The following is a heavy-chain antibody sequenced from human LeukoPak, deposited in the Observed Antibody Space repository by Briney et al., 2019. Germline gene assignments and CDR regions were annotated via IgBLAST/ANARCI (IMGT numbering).Heavy chain of an antibody. CDR3: SKARNYYGQSYFNY. CDR2: IWYDGSNK. J-gene: IGHJ4*02. Sequence: GGSLRLSCAASGLTFSSYGMHWVRQAPGKGLEWAAFIWYDGSNKYYADSVKGRFTISRDNSKNTLYLQMNSLRAEDTAVYYCSKARNYYGQSYFNYWGQGTLVTVSS. D-gene: IGHD3-10*01. CDR1: GLTFSSYG. V-gene: IGHV3-30*02.